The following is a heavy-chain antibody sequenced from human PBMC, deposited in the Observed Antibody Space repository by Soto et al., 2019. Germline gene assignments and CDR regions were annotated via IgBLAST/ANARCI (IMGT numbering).Heavy chain of an antibody. D-gene: IGHD3-9*01. CDR2: ISSSSSYI. Sequence: GGSLRLSCAASGFTFSSYSMNWVRQAPGKGLEWVSSISSSSSYIYYADSVKGRFTISRDNAKNSLYLQMNSLRAEDTAVYYCARDIGLRYFDWLLSRGGRGAFDIWGQGTMVTVSS. V-gene: IGHV3-21*01. CDR3: ARDIGLRYFDWLLSRGGRGAFDI. J-gene: IGHJ3*02. CDR1: GFTFSSYS.